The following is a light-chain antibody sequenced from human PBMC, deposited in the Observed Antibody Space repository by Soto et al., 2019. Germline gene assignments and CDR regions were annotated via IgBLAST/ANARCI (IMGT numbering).Light chain of an antibody. Sequence: EIVVTQSPGTLSLSPGERATLSCRASQSVSSSYLAWYQQKPGQAPRLRIYGASNKATGIPDRFRGSGSGTDFPLTISRLEPEDFAVFYCQQYVSSPWTFGQGTKVEI. CDR2: GAS. J-gene: IGKJ1*01. CDR1: QSVSSSY. CDR3: QQYVSSPWT. V-gene: IGKV3-20*01.